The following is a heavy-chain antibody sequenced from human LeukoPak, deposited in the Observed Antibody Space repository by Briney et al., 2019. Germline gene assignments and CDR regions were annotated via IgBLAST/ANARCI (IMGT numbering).Heavy chain of an antibody. CDR2: IIPIFGTA. V-gene: IGHV1-69*01. D-gene: IGHD1-7*01. CDR1: GGTFSSYA. J-gene: IGHJ4*02. CDR3: ARDLTGTTSY. Sequence: SVKVSCKASGGTFSSYAISWVRQAPGQGLEWMGGIIPIFGTANYAQKFQGRVTITADESTSTAYMELRSLRSDDTAVYYCARDLTGTTSYWGQGTLVTVSS.